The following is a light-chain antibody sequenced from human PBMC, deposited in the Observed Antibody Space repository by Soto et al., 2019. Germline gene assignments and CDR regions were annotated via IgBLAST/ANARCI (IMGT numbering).Light chain of an antibody. V-gene: IGKV1-39*01. CDR1: QSISSY. J-gene: IGKJ1*01. CDR3: QQSYSTRWT. Sequence: DIQMTQSPSSLSASVGDRVTITCRASQSISSYLNWYQQKPGKAPKLLIYAASSLQSGVPSRFSGSGSGTDFTLTISRLQPEGFATYYCQQSYSTRWTFGQGTKGEIK. CDR2: AAS.